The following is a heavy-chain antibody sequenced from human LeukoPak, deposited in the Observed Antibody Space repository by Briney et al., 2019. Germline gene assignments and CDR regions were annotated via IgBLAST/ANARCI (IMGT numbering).Heavy chain of an antibody. J-gene: IGHJ6*03. CDR3: ARGEPYYDFWSGYYSLRYYYYYMDV. CDR1: GYTFTSYG. Sequence: ASVKVSCKASGYTFTSYGISWARQAPGQGLEWMGWISAYNGNTNYAQKLQGRVTMTTDTSTSTAYMELRSLRSDDTAVYYCARGEPYYDFWSGYYSLRYYYYYMDVWGKGTTVTVSS. CDR2: ISAYNGNT. V-gene: IGHV1-18*01. D-gene: IGHD3-3*01.